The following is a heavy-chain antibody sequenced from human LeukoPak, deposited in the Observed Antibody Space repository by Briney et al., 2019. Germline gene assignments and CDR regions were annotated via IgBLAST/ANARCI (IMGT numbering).Heavy chain of an antibody. Sequence: SETLSLTCTVSGGSISSYYWSWIRQPPGKGLDWIGYIYYSGSTNYNPSLKSRVTISVDTSKNQFSLKLSSVTAADTAVYYCARHPPYYYDSSGYYYVPWGQGTLVTVSS. CDR1: GGSISSYY. CDR2: IYYSGST. D-gene: IGHD3-22*01. CDR3: ARHPPYYYDSSGYYYVP. V-gene: IGHV4-59*08. J-gene: IGHJ5*02.